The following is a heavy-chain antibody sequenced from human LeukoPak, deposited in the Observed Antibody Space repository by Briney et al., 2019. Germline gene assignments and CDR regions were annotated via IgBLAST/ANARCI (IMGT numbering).Heavy chain of an antibody. CDR1: GDSISSGGYY. D-gene: IGHD3-10*01. CDR3: ARVAYGSYCFDY. V-gene: IGHV4-31*03. Sequence: PSETLSLTCTVSGDSISSGGYYWSWIRQHPGKGLEWIGYIYHSGSTYYNPSLKSRVTISVGTSKNQFSLKLSSVTAADTAVYYCARVAYGSYCFDYWGQGTLVTVSS. CDR2: IYHSGST. J-gene: IGHJ4*02.